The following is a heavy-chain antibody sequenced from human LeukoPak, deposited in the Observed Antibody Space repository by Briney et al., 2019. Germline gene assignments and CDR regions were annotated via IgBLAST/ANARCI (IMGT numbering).Heavy chain of an antibody. CDR3: AASRGIAAAVN. CDR2: IIPIFGTA. J-gene: IGHJ4*02. D-gene: IGHD6-13*01. Sequence: ASVKVSCKASVCTLSSYAISWVRQAPGQGLEWMGGIIPIFGTANYAQKFQGRVTITADKSMSTAYMELSSLRSEDTAVYYCAASRGIAAAVNWGQGALVTVSS. CDR1: VCTLSSYA. V-gene: IGHV1-69*06.